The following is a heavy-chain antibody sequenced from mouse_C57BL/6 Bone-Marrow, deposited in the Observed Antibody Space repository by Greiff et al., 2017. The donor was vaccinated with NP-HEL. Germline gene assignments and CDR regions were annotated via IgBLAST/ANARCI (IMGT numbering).Heavy chain of an antibody. V-gene: IGHV3-6*01. CDR2: ISYDGSN. D-gene: IGHD2-3*01. CDR3: ARVYDGYYGDY. CDR1: GYSITSCYY. Sequence: EVQLQQSGPGLVKPSQSLSLTCSVTGYSITSCYYWNWIRQFPGNKLEWMGYISYDGSNNYNPSLNNRISITRDTSKNQFFLKLNSVTTEDTATYYCARVYDGYYGDYWGQGTSVTVSS. J-gene: IGHJ4*01.